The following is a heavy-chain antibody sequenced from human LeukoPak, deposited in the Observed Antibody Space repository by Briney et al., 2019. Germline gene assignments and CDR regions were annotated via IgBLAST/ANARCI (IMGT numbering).Heavy chain of an antibody. J-gene: IGHJ6*03. CDR3: AKNRGAGSHYYYHMTV. D-gene: IGHD1-26*01. CDR2: ISGSGGGT. Sequence: PGGSLRLSCAASGVTFSTYAMSWVRQAAGKGLEWVSLISGSGGGTYYADSVKGRFTISRDNSKNTLYLQLNSLRVEDTAVYYCAKNRGAGSHYYYHMTVWGKGTTVTVSS. CDR1: GVTFSTYA. V-gene: IGHV3-23*01.